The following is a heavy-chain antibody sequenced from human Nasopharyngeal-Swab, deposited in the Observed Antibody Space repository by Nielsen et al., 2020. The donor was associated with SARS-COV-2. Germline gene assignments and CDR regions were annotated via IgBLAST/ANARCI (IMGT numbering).Heavy chain of an antibody. CDR1: GYTFTSYG. V-gene: IGHV1-18*01. Sequence: ASVKVSCKASGYTFTSYGIIWVRQAPGQGLEWRGWISAYNGNTNYAQKLQGRVTMTTDTSTSTAYMELRSLRSDDTAVYYCARDGLDFGVVIMGDDWDYGMDVWGQGTTVTVSS. CDR2: ISAYNGNT. D-gene: IGHD3-3*01. J-gene: IGHJ6*02. CDR3: ARDGLDFGVVIMGDDWDYGMDV.